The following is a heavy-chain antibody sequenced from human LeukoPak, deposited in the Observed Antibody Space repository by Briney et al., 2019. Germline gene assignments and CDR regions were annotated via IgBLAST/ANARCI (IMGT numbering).Heavy chain of an antibody. CDR1: GFTFSSYA. V-gene: IGHV3-30-3*01. CDR3: ARDKQWPLDY. J-gene: IGHJ4*02. Sequence: GRSLRLSCAASGFTFSSYAMHWVRQAPGKGLEWVAVISYDGSNKYYADSVKGRFTISRDNSKNTLYLQMNSLRAEDTAVYYCARDKQWPLDYWGQGTLVTVSS. D-gene: IGHD6-19*01. CDR2: ISYDGSNK.